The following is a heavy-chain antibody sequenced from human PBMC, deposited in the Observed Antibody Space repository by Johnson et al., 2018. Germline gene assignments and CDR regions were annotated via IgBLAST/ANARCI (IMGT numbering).Heavy chain of an antibody. D-gene: IGHD1-26*01. Sequence: VQLVESGAEVKKXGSSVKVSCKASGGTFSSYAISWVRQAPGQGLEWMGGIIPIFGTAHDAQQFQGRVTITRDTSASTAYMELRSLRSEDTGVYYCAGFSRYYDAFDIWGQGTMVTVSS. J-gene: IGHJ3*02. V-gene: IGHV1-69*06. CDR1: GGTFSSYA. CDR3: AGFSRYYDAFDI. CDR2: IIPIFGTA.